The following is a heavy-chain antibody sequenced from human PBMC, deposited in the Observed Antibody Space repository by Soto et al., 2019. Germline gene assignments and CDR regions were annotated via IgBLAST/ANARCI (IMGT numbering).Heavy chain of an antibody. Sequence: ESGGGLIQPGGSLRLSSAASGFTVSNNHMTWVRQAAGKGLELVSFVHSGGSTSYADSVKGRFTISRDNSKNTLYLQMDSLRAEDTAIYYCAGRLTTAASRDYWGRGTLVTVSS. J-gene: IGHJ4*02. CDR3: AGRLTTAASRDY. D-gene: IGHD3-16*01. CDR1: GFTVSNNH. V-gene: IGHV3-53*01. CDR2: VHSGGST.